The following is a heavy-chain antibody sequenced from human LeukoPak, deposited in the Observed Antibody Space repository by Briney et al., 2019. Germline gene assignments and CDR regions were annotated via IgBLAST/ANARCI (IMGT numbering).Heavy chain of an antibody. CDR1: GGSISNFY. D-gene: IGHD6-19*01. V-gene: IGHV4-59*01. J-gene: IGHJ4*02. Sequence: SETLSLTCTVSGGSISNFYWSWIRQSPGKALEWIGYIYSSGSTNHNPSLKSRVTISVDTSKNQFSLRLSSVTAADTAVYYCARVSSGWSKGSFDYWGQGMLVTVSS. CDR3: ARVSSGWSKGSFDY. CDR2: IYSSGST.